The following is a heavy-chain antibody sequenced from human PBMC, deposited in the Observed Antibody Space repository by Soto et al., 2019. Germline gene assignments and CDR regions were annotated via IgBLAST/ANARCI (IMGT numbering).Heavy chain of an antibody. Sequence: QVQLQESGPGLVKPSETLSLKCAVSSASINSPNWWTWVRQPPGKGLEWIGEISRSGTTNYNPSLQSRATVSADTSKNQFFLRLTSMTAADTAIYYCTKRGDCPGDCNLNYYDSWGQGIQVTVSS. CDR3: TKRGDCPGDCNLNYYDS. CDR1: SASINSPNW. V-gene: IGHV4-4*02. CDR2: ISRSGTT. J-gene: IGHJ4*02. D-gene: IGHD2-21*02.